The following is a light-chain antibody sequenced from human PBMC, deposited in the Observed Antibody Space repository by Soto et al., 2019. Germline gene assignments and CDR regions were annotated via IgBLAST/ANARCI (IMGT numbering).Light chain of an antibody. CDR2: AAS. V-gene: IGKV1-12*01. Sequence: DIQMTQSPSSVSASVGDRVTITCRASQGITSWLAWYPQKPGKAPKLLIYAASSLQSGVPLRFSGSGSGTDFTLTISSLQPEDFATYYCQQANSFPLTFGGGTKVEIK. CDR1: QGITSW. J-gene: IGKJ4*01. CDR3: QQANSFPLT.